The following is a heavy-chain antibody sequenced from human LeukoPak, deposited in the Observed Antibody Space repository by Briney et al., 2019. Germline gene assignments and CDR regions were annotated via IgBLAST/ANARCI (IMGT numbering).Heavy chain of an antibody. D-gene: IGHD5-24*01. V-gene: IGHV3-7*01. CDR3: ARPSPPGDGYNPCDY. CDR1: GFTFRSHW. Sequence: GGSLRLSCATFGFTFRSHWLTWVRQAPGKGLEWVANIKHEGSETYYLDSVKGRFTISRDNAKNSVYLQMNSLRTEDTAVYYCARPSPPGDGYNPCDYWGPGALVTVSS. CDR2: IKHEGSET. J-gene: IGHJ4*02.